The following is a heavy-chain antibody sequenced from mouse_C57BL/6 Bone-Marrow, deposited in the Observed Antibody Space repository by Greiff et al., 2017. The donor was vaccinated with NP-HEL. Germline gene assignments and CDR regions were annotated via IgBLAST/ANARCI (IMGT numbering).Heavy chain of an antibody. CDR1: GYTFPSYG. Sequence: QVQLQPSGAELARPGASVKLSCKASGYTFPSYGLSWVKQSTGQGLEWIGELYPRSGNTYYNEKFKGKATLTEDKSSSTADMELRSLTSEDSAVYFCSQSLGWYFDVWGTGTTVTVSS. J-gene: IGHJ1*03. CDR3: SQSLGWYFDV. CDR2: LYPRSGNT. D-gene: IGHD3-3*01. V-gene: IGHV1-81*01.